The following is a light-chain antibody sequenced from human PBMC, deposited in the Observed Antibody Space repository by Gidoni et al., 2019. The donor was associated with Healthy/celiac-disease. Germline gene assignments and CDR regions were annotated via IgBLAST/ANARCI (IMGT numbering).Light chain of an antibody. Sequence: QSALTQPRSVSGSPGQSVTLSCTGTSSDVGGYNYVSWYQQHPGTAPNLMIYDVSKRPSGVPDRLSGSKSGNTASLTISGLQAEDEADYYCCSYAGSYTFVVFGGGTKLTVL. CDR2: DVS. J-gene: IGLJ2*01. V-gene: IGLV2-11*01. CDR3: CSYAGSYTFVV. CDR1: SSDVGGYNY.